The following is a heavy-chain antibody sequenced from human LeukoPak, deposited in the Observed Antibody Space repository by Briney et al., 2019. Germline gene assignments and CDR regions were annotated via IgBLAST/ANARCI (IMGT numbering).Heavy chain of an antibody. Sequence: PGGSLRLSCGASGFTFNNYGMNWVRQAPGKGLEWVSAISGSGGSTYYADSVKGRFTISRDNSKNTLYLQMNSLRAEDTAVYYCAKDPGDYDALDWGQGTLVTVSS. CDR3: AKDPGDYDALD. D-gene: IGHD4-17*01. V-gene: IGHV3-23*01. CDR1: GFTFNNYG. CDR2: ISGSGGST. J-gene: IGHJ4*02.